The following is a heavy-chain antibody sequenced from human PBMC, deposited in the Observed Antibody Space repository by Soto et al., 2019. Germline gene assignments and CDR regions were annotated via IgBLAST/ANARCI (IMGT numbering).Heavy chain of an antibody. J-gene: IGHJ4*02. CDR2: IYYEGTT. CDR3: ARRQIYGDYFDY. D-gene: IGHD4-17*01. V-gene: IGHV4-39*01. CDR1: GGSISSSSYY. Sequence: PSETLSLTCTVSGGSISSSSYYWGWIRQPPGKGLEWIGSIYYEGTTYYNPSLKTRVTISVDTSKNQFSLKLNSVTAADTALYYCARRQIYGDYFDYWGQGALVTVSS.